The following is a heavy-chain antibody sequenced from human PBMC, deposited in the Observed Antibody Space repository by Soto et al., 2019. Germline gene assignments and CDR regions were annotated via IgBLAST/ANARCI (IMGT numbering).Heavy chain of an antibody. J-gene: IGHJ6*02. CDR1: GGSFSAYY. Sequence: SETLSLTCAVYGGSFSAYYWIWIRQPPGKGLEWIVEINHSGSTNFNSSLKSRVTISVDTSKNRFSLKLTSLTAADTAIYYCARGGRQQLVRTLFYGMDVWGQGTTVTVS. CDR3: ARGGRQQLVRTLFYGMDV. D-gene: IGHD6-13*01. CDR2: INHSGST. V-gene: IGHV4-34*01.